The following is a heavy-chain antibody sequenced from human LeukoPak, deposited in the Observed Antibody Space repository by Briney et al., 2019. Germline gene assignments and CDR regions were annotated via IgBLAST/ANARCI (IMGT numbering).Heavy chain of an antibody. CDR3: VRDVWGDRDGFFDN. J-gene: IGHJ4*02. D-gene: IGHD5-24*01. Sequence: GGSLRLSCAASGFTVSSNYMSWVRQAPGKGLEWVSVIYSGGSTYYADSVKGRFTISRHNSKNTLYLQMNSLRAEDTAVYYCVRDVWGDRDGFFDNWGQGTLVTVSS. CDR2: IYSGGST. V-gene: IGHV3-53*04. CDR1: GFTVSSNY.